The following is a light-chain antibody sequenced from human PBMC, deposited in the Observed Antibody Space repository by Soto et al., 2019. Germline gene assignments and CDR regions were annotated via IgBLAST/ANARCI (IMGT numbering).Light chain of an antibody. CDR1: ALPKQY. CDR2: KDS. J-gene: IGLJ2*01. Sequence: SYELTQPPSVSVSPGQTARITCSGDALPKQYAYWYQQKPGQAPVLVIYKDSERPSGIPERFSGSSSGTTVTLTISGVHAEDEADYYCQSVDSSDTYRVVFGGGTKLTVL. CDR3: QSVDSSDTYRVV. V-gene: IGLV3-25*02.